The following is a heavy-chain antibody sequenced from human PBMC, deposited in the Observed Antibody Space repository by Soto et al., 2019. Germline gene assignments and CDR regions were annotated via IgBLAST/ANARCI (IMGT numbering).Heavy chain of an antibody. J-gene: IGHJ6*02. Sequence: SVKVSCKASGGTFSSYAISWVRQAPGQGLEWMGGIIPNFGTANYAQKFQGRVTITADESTSTAYMELSSLRSEDTAVYYCACYGSGTPWDGMDVWGQGTTVTVSS. CDR3: ACYGSGTPWDGMDV. V-gene: IGHV1-69*13. CDR1: GGTFSSYA. D-gene: IGHD3-10*01. CDR2: IIPNFGTA.